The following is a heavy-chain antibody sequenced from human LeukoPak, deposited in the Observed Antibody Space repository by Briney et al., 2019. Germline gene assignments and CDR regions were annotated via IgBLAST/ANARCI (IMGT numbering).Heavy chain of an antibody. J-gene: IGHJ5*02. CDR3: ARDSWAFYGDYTNWFDP. CDR1: GGSISSYY. Sequence: SETLSLTCTVSGGSISSYYWSWIRRPAGKGLEWIGRIYTSGSTNYNPSLKSRVTMSVDTSKNQFSLKLSSVTAADTAVYYCARDSWAFYGDYTNWFDPWGQGTLVTVSS. D-gene: IGHD4-17*01. CDR2: IYTSGST. V-gene: IGHV4-4*07.